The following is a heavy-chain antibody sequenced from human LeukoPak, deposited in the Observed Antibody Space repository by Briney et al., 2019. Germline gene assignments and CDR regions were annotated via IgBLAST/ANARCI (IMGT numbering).Heavy chain of an antibody. V-gene: IGHV3-7*01. J-gene: IGHJ3*02. CDR3: ARDFWRGRGGKKRGDDAFDI. Sequence: GGSLRLSCAASGFTFSSYWMSWVRQAPGKGLEWVANIKQDGSEKYYVDSVKGRITISRDNAKNSLYLQMNSLRAEDTAVYYCARDFWRGRGGKKRGDDAFDIWGQGTMVTVSS. D-gene: IGHD3-10*01. CDR1: GFTFSSYW. CDR2: IKQDGSEK.